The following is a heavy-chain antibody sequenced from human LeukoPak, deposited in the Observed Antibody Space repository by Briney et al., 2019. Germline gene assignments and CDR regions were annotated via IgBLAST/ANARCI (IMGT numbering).Heavy chain of an antibody. CDR3: VKTGGYSNSWYEY. CDR1: GFTFNNYY. J-gene: IGHJ4*02. CDR2: IGGSDGTT. D-gene: IGHD6-13*01. Sequence: GGSLRLSCAASGFTFNNYYMTWVRQAPGKGLEWVSTIGGSDGTTYYADSVKGRFTISRDNSKNTLSLQMNSLRAEDTAIYHCVKTGGYSNSWYEYWGQGTLVIVSS. V-gene: IGHV3-23*01.